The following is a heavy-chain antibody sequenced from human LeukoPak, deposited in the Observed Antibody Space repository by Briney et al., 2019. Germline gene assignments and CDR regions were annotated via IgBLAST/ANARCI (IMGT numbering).Heavy chain of an antibody. CDR2: ISYDGSNK. V-gene: IGHV3-30*18. J-gene: IGHJ4*02. CDR3: AKEYCSNSVCHSLDY. Sequence: GGSLRLSCAASGFTFSSSGMHWVRRAPGKGLEWVAVISYDGSNKYYADSVKGRFTFSRDDSKNTLYLQMNSLRAEDTAVYYCAKEYCSNSVCHSLDYWGQGTLVTVSS. CDR1: GFTFSSSG. D-gene: IGHD2-8*01.